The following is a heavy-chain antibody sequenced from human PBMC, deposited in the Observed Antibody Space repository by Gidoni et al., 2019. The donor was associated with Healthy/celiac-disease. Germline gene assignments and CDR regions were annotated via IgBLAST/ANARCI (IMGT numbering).Heavy chain of an antibody. J-gene: IGHJ4*02. D-gene: IGHD5-18*01. CDR1: GFTFSGYE. Sequence: EVQLVESGGGLVQPGGSLRLSCAASGFTFSGYEMNWVRQAPGKGLGWVSYISSSGSTIYYADSVKGRFTISRDNAKNSLYLQMNSLRAEDTAVYYCARAGGYSYGEFDYWGQGTLVTVSS. CDR3: ARAGGYSYGEFDY. V-gene: IGHV3-48*03. CDR2: ISSSGSTI.